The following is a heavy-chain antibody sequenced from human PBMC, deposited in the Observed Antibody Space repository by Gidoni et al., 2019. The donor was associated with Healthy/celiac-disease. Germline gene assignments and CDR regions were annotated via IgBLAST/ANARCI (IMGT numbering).Heavy chain of an antibody. D-gene: IGHD2-15*01. CDR2: ISYDGSNK. CDR1: GFTFRSYG. CDR3: AIEMGDIVVVVAASPVDY. V-gene: IGHV3-30*03. J-gene: IGHJ4*02. Sequence: QVQLVESGGGVVQPGRSLRLSCADSGFTFRSYGMHWFRQAPGKGLEWVAVISYDGSNKYYADSVKGRFTISRDNSKNTLYLQMNSLRAEDTAVYYCAIEMGDIVVVVAASPVDYWGQGTLVTVSS.